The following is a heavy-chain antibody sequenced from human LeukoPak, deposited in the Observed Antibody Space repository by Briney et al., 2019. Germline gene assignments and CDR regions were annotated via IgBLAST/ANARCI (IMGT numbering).Heavy chain of an antibody. Sequence: ASVKVSCKASGYTFTSYYMHWVRQAPGQGLEWMGIINPSGGSTSYAQKFQGRVTMTRDTSTSTVYMELSSLRSEDTAVYYCARFWQTTVVTPGYFDYWGQGTLVTVSS. D-gene: IGHD4-23*01. CDR3: ARFWQTTVVTPGYFDY. CDR1: GYTFTSYY. CDR2: INPSGGST. V-gene: IGHV1-46*01. J-gene: IGHJ4*02.